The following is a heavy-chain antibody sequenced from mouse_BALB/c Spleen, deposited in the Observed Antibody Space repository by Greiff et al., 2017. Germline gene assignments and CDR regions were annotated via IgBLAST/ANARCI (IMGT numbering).Heavy chain of an antibody. V-gene: IGHV14-1*02. CDR3: AKHWD. J-gene: IGHJ3*01. Sequence: VQLQQSGAELVRSGASVKLSCTASGFNIKDYYMHWVKQRPEQGLEWIGWIDPENGNTIYDPKFQGKASITADTSSNTAYLQLSSLTSEDTAVYYCAKHWDWGQGTLVTVSA. CDR1: GFNIKDYY. D-gene: IGHD4-1*01. CDR2: IDPENGNT.